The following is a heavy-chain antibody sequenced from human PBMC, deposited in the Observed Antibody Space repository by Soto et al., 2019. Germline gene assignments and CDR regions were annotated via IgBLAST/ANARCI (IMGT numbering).Heavy chain of an antibody. J-gene: IGHJ4*02. V-gene: IGHV3-23*01. D-gene: IGHD3-22*01. CDR1: GFTFSSYA. CDR2: ISGSGGST. Sequence: GGSLRLSCAASGFTFSSYAMSWVRQAPGKGLEWVSFISGSGGSTYYADSVKGRFTISRDNSKNTLYLQMNSLRAEDTAVYYCAKGSLYDSSGYLFDYWGQGTLVTVSS. CDR3: AKGSLYDSSGYLFDY.